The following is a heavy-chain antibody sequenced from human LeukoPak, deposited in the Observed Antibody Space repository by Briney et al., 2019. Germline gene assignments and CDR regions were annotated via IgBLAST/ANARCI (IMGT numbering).Heavy chain of an antibody. Sequence: GGSLRLSCAASGFTFSSYAMTWVRQAPDKGLEWVSAISGSDGSTYYVDSVKGRFTISRDNAKNSLYLQMNSLRAEDTAVYYCARDYYDSSGFDYWGQGTLVTVSS. V-gene: IGHV3-23*01. CDR1: GFTFSSYA. J-gene: IGHJ4*02. D-gene: IGHD3-22*01. CDR2: ISGSDGST. CDR3: ARDYYDSSGFDY.